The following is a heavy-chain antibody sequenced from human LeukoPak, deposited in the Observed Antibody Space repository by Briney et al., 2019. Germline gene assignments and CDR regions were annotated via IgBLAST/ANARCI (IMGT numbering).Heavy chain of an antibody. CDR1: GYTFTSYG. Sequence: ASVNVSCKASGYTFTSYGISWVRPAAGQGREWMGWISAYNGNTNYAQKLQGRLTMTTDTSTSTAYMDRRSLRSDATALYYCARDHTVVRGLDYWGQGTLVTVSS. V-gene: IGHV1-18*04. J-gene: IGHJ4*02. D-gene: IGHD3-10*01. CDR2: ISAYNGNT. CDR3: ARDHTVVRGLDY.